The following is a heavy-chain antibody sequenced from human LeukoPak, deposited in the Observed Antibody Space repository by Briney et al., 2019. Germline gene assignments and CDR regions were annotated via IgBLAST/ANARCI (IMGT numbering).Heavy chain of an antibody. D-gene: IGHD3-3*01. Sequence: SETLSLTCTVSGGSISSYYWSWIRQPPGKGLEWIGCIYHSGSTNYNPSLKSRVSISFDTSKNQFSLKLTSVTAADTAVYYCGSRRTAMFGVIKGPIDYWGQGTLVTVSS. CDR3: GSRRTAMFGVIKGPIDY. CDR2: IYHSGST. V-gene: IGHV4-59*12. CDR1: GGSISSYY. J-gene: IGHJ4*02.